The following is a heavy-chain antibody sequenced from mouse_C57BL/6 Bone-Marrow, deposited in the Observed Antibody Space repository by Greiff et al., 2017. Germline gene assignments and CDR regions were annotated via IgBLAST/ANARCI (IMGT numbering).Heavy chain of an antibody. CDR2: IDPDNGGT. V-gene: IGHV14-4*01. Sequence: EVQLQQPGAELVRPGASVKLSCTASGFTFNSDYMHWVKQRPEQGLEWIGWIDPDNGGTDYASKFQGKATITVDTAANTAYLQLSGLTAEDTAVYYCTCGPDYWGQGTTLAVSS. J-gene: IGHJ2*01. CDR1: GFTFNSDY. CDR3: TCGPDY.